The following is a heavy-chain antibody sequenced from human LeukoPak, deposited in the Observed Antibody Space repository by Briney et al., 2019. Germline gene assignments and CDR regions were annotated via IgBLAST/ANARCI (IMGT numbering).Heavy chain of an antibody. CDR3: ARGGGSALEWHAPY. CDR2: IYSGGTT. CDR1: GFTVSSSY. Sequence: GGSLRLSCAASGFTVSSSYMTWVRQAPGKGLEWVSVIYSGGTTYYADSVKGRFTISRDNSKNTLYLQMNSLRAEDTAVYYCARGGGSALEWHAPYWGQGTLLTVSS. J-gene: IGHJ4*02. V-gene: IGHV3-66*01. D-gene: IGHD3-3*01.